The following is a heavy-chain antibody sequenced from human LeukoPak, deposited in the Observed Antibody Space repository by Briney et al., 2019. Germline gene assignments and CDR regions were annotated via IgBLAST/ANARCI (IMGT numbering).Heavy chain of an antibody. Sequence: SETLSLTCTVSGGSISSSSYYWGWMRQPPGKGLEWIGSIYYSGSTYYNPSLKSRVTISVDTSKNQFSLKLSSVTAADTAVYYCARHRERIPYWYFDLWGRGTLVTVSS. CDR3: ARHRERIPYWYFDL. CDR1: GGSISSSSYY. J-gene: IGHJ2*01. CDR2: IYYSGST. D-gene: IGHD1-26*01. V-gene: IGHV4-39*01.